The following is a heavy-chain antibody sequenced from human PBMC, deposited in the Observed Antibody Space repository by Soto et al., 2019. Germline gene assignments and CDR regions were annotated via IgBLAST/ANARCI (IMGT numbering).Heavy chain of an antibody. J-gene: IGHJ4*02. CDR1: GFTFDDYA. D-gene: IGHD3-10*01. Sequence: DVQLVESGGGLVQPGRSLRLSCAASGFTFDDYAMHWVRQAPGKGLEWVSGISWNSGSIGYADSVKGRFTISRDNAKNSLYLQMNSLRAEDTALYYCAKDIGYGSGSYSRARGKAFDYWGQGTLVTVSS. V-gene: IGHV3-9*01. CDR3: AKDIGYGSGSYSRARGKAFDY. CDR2: ISWNSGSI.